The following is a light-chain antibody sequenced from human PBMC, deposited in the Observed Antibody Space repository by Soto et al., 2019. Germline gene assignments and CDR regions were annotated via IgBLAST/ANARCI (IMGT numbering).Light chain of an antibody. CDR1: ENINSY. J-gene: IGKJ1*01. CDR2: AAS. CDR3: QQSYSRLVT. Sequence: DIQMTQSPSSLSASVEDSVIITCRASENINSYLNWYQQKPGKAPKLLIYAASSLQSGVPSRFSGSGSETVFTLTINNLQPEDSATYYCQQSYSRLVTFGQGTKVEIK. V-gene: IGKV1-39*01.